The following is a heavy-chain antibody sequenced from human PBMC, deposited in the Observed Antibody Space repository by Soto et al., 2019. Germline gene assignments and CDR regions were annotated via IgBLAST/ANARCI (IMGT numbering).Heavy chain of an antibody. J-gene: IGHJ6*02. Sequence: GGSMRLSCAASGFTFSSYCMHWVSQAPGKGLEWVAVIWYDGSNKYYADSVKGRFTISRDNSKNTLYLQMNSLRAEDTAVYYCARDPTGDDYYYGMDVWGQGTTVTVSS. V-gene: IGHV3-33*01. D-gene: IGHD3-10*01. CDR2: IWYDGSNK. CDR1: GFTFSSYC. CDR3: ARDPTGDDYYYGMDV.